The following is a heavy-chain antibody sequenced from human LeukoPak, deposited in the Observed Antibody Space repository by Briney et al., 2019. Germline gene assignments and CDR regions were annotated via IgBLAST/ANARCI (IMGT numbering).Heavy chain of an antibody. J-gene: IGHJ6*02. V-gene: IGHV1-24*01. CDR2: FDPEDGET. CDR1: GYTLTELS. Sequence: GASVKVSCKVSGYTLTELSMHWVRQAPGKGLEWMGGFDPEDGETIYAQKFQGRVTMTEDTSTDTAYMELSSLRSEDTAVYYCATSRREWLLHYYYYYGMDVWGQGTTVTVSS. CDR3: ATSRREWLLHYYYYYGMDV. D-gene: IGHD3-22*01.